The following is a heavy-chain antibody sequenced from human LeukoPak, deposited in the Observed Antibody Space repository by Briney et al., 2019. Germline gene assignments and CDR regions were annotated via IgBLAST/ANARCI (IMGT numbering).Heavy chain of an antibody. CDR3: AREIGGCLHYFDY. D-gene: IGHD3-16*01. CDR2: IYSDALGGIT. CDR1: GLTVSSSF. Sequence: PGGTLRLSCAVSGLTVSSSFMSWVRQAPGKGLEWVSDIYSDALGGITNYADSVKGRFTIYRDNSQNTLYIQMNSLRAEDTAIYYCAREIGGCLHYFDYWGQGTLVTVSS. J-gene: IGHJ4*02. V-gene: IGHV3-53*01.